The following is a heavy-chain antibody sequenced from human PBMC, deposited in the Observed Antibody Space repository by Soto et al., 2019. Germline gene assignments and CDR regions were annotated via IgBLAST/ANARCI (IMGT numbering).Heavy chain of an antibody. J-gene: IGHJ5*02. CDR2: INPNSGGT. CDR3: ARAYVDTAMFSS. CDR1: GYTFTGYY. V-gene: IGHV1-2*02. D-gene: IGHD5-18*01. Sequence: QVQLVQSGAEVKKPGASVKVSCKASGYTFTGYYMHWVRQAPGQGLEWMGWINPNSGGTNYAQKVQGRDTMTRDTSISTAYMELSRLRSDDTAVYYCARAYVDTAMFSSWGQGTLVTVSS.